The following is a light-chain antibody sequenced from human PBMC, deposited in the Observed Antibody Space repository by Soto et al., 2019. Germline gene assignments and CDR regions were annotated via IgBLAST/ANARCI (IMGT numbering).Light chain of an antibody. J-gene: IGKJ1*01. CDR1: QRMSAW. CDR2: YAS. V-gene: IGKV1-5*01. CDR3: QQYYTYPWT. Sequence: DIQMTQSPTTLSASVGDRVIITCRASQRMSAWLAWYQQKPVKVPKLLIYYASSLENGVPSRFSGSGSGTEFTLTISSLQPDDFATDYCQQYYTYPWTFGQGTKVVIK.